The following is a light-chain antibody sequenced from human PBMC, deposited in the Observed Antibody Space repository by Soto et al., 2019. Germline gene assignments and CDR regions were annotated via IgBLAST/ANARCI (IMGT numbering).Light chain of an antibody. CDR1: QSISSY. J-gene: IGKJ1*01. V-gene: IGKV1-39*01. CDR2: AAS. CDR3: QQSYSNPRT. Sequence: DIQMTQSPSSLSASVGDRVTITCRASQSISSYLNWYQQKPGKAPKLLIYAASSFQSGVPSRFSGIGSGKYCTLAISSLQPEDFATYSCQQSYSNPRTFGQGTKVESK.